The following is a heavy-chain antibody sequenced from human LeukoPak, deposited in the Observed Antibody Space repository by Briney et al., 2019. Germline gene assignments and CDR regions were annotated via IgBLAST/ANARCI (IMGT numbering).Heavy chain of an antibody. V-gene: IGHV1-69*13. CDR3: ARDVGRYGSGSYNDAFDI. J-gene: IGHJ3*02. CDR1: GYTFTSYG. CDR2: IIPIFGTA. D-gene: IGHD3-10*01. Sequence: GASVKVSCKVSGYTFTSYGISWVRQAPGQGLEWMGGIIPIFGTANYAQKFQGRVTITADESTSTAYMELSSLRSEDTAVYYCARDVGRYGSGSYNDAFDIWGQGTMVTVSS.